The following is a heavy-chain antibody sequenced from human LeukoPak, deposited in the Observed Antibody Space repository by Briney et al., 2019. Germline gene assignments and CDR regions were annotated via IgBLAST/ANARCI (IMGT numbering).Heavy chain of an antibody. Sequence: SETLSLTCTVSGGSISSYYWGWIRQPPGMGLDWIGIVYYSGSTYYNPSLKSRVTISVDTSKNQFSLKLNSVTAADTAVYYCARVGSGYSYGPFDYWGQGTLVTVSS. D-gene: IGHD5-18*01. V-gene: IGHV4-39*07. CDR1: GGSISSYY. J-gene: IGHJ4*02. CDR2: VYYSGST. CDR3: ARVGSGYSYGPFDY.